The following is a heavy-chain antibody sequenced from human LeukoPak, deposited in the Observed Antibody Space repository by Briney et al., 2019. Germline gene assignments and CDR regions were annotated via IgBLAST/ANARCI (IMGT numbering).Heavy chain of an antibody. Sequence: GRSLRLSCAASGFTFSSYGMHWVRQAPGKGLEWVAVISYDGSNKYYADSVKGRFTISRDNSKNTLYLQMNSLRAEDTAVYYCAREIITGTFDYWGQGTLVTVSS. CDR3: AREIITGTFDY. J-gene: IGHJ4*02. CDR1: GFTFSSYG. V-gene: IGHV3-30*03. CDR2: ISYDGSNK. D-gene: IGHD1-20*01.